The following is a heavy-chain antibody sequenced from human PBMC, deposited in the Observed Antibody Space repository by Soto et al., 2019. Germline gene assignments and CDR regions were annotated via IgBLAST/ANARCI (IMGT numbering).Heavy chain of an antibody. CDR2: IYSGGST. CDR3: ARDRVESGYPEYFQH. D-gene: IGHD3-22*01. CDR1: GFTVSSND. Sequence: EVQLVESGGGLIQPGGSLRLSCAASGFTVSSNDMSWVRQAPGKGLEWVSVIYSGGSTYYADSVKGRFTISRDNSKNTLYLQMNNLRAEDTAVYYCARDRVESGYPEYFQHWGQGTLVTVSS. V-gene: IGHV3-53*01. J-gene: IGHJ1*01.